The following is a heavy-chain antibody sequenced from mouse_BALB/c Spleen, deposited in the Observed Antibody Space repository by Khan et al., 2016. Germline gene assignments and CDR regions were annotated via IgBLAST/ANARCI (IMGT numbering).Heavy chain of an antibody. Sequence: EVQLQESGPSLVKPSQTLSLTCSVTGDSLTSGYWNWIRKFPGNKLEYMGYINYSGRTPYHPSLKSRISITRDPSKNQYSLQLNSVTTEDIATYFCRRLKRNDVRFAYRGQWTLVTGSA. CDR3: RRLKRNDVRFAY. J-gene: IGHJ3*01. D-gene: IGHD1-3*01. V-gene: IGHV3-8*02. CDR2: INYSGRT. CDR1: GDSLTSGY.